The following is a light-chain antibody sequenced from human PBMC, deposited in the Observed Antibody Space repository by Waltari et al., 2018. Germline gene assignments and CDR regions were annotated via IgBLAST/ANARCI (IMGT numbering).Light chain of an antibody. CDR3: SSYTSSSTLVV. V-gene: IGLV2-14*01. J-gene: IGLJ2*01. CDR1: SSDVGGYNY. Sequence: QSALPQPASVSGSPGQSITISCTGTSSDVGGYNYASWYQPHPGKAPKLMIYEVSNRPSGVSNRFSGSKSGNTASLTISGLQAEDEADYYCSSYTSSSTLVVFGGGTKLTVL. CDR2: EVS.